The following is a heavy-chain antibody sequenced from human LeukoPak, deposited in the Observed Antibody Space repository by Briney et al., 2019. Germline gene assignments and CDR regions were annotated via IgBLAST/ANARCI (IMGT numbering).Heavy chain of an antibody. CDR2: INPNSGGT. Sequence: GASVKVSCKASGYTFTDYYMHWVRQAPGQGLEWMGWINPNSGGTNYAQKFQGRVTMTRDTSISTGYMELRSLRYDDTAVYYCATYGSGSYRPDYWGQGTLVTVSS. D-gene: IGHD3-10*01. CDR3: ATYGSGSYRPDY. J-gene: IGHJ4*02. CDR1: GYTFTDYY. V-gene: IGHV1-2*02.